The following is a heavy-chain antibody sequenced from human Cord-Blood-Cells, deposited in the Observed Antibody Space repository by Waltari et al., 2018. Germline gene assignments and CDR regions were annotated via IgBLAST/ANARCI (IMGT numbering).Heavy chain of an antibody. J-gene: IGHJ6*02. D-gene: IGHD2-15*01. Sequence: QVQLVQSGAEVKKPGASVKVSCKASGYTFTSYDINWVRQAPGQGLEWMGWMNPNSGNTGYAQKFQGRVTMTRNTSISTAYMELSSLRSEDTAVYYCASRHCSGGSCQPYYYYGMDVWGQGTTVTVSS. CDR1: GYTFTSYD. CDR2: MNPNSGNT. V-gene: IGHV1-8*01. CDR3: ASRHCSGGSCQPYYYYGMDV.